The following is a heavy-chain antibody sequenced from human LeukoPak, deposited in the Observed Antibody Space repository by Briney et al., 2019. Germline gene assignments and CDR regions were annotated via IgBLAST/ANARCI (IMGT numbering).Heavy chain of an antibody. CDR3: ARFIGNPGY. CDR1: GYTFSSFG. J-gene: IGHJ4*02. V-gene: IGHV1-18*01. D-gene: IGHD3-16*02. CDR2: ISVYDGNT. Sequence: ASVKVSCKASGYTFSSFGISWVRQAPGQGLEWMGWISVYDGNTDYAQKFQGRVTMTTDTSTSTAYMELRTLRSDDTAMYYCARFIGNPGYWGQGTLVTVSS.